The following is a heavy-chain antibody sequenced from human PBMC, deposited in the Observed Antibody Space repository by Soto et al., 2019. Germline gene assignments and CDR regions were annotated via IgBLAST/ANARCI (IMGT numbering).Heavy chain of an antibody. J-gene: IGHJ6*02. CDR1: GGSISSSSYY. CDR3: ATAYSSSWYYYYYGMDV. V-gene: IGHV4-39*01. Sequence: PSETLSLTCTVSGGSISSSSYYWGWIRQPPGKGPEWIGSIYYSGSTYYNPSLKSRVTISVDTSKNQFSLKLSSVTAADTAVYYCATAYSSSWYYYYYGMDVWGQGTTVTVSS. CDR2: IYYSGST. D-gene: IGHD6-13*01.